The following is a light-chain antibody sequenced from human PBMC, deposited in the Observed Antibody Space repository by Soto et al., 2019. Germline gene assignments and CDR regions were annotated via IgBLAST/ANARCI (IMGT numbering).Light chain of an antibody. CDR1: DSNIGNNY. CDR2: DNN. CDR3: GTWDTSLSEGV. Sequence: QPVLTQPPSVSAAPGQMVTISCSGSDSNIGNNYVSWYQQLPGTAPKLLIYDNNKRPSGIPDRFSGSKSGTSATLGITGLQTGDEADYYCGTWDTSLSEGVFGGGTKRTVL. J-gene: IGLJ3*02. V-gene: IGLV1-51*01.